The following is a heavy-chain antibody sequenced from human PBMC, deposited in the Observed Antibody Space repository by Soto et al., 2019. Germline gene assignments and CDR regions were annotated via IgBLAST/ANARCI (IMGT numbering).Heavy chain of an antibody. CDR3: ARGTVRVAVVGTDY. CDR2: IIPILGIA. CDR1: GGTFSSYT. D-gene: IGHD6-19*01. V-gene: IGHV1-69*02. J-gene: IGHJ4*02. Sequence: ASVKVSCKASGGTFSSYTISWVRQGPGQGVEGMGRIIPILGIANYAQKFQGRVTITADKSTSTAYMELSSLRSEDTAVYYCARGTVRVAVVGTDYWGQGTLVTVSS.